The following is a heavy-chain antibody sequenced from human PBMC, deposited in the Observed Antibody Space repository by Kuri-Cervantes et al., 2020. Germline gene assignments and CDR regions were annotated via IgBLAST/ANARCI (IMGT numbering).Heavy chain of an antibody. J-gene: IGHJ3*02. Sequence: SVKVSCKASGGTFSSYAISWVRQAPGQGLEWMGGIIPIFGTANYAQKFQGRVTITTDESTSTAYMELRSLRSDDTAVYYCARMDYYDTSGGGAFDIWGQGTMVTVSS. CDR3: ARMDYYDTSGGGAFDI. V-gene: IGHV1-69*05. CDR1: GGTFSSYA. CDR2: IIPIFGTA. D-gene: IGHD3-22*01.